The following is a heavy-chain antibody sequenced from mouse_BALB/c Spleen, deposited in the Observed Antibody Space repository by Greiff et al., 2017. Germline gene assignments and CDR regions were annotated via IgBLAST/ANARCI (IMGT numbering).Heavy chain of an antibody. Sequence: QVQLQQSGAELARPGASVKLSCKASGYTFTSYWMQWVKQRPGQGLEWIGAIYPGDGDTRYTQKFKGKATLTADKSSSTAYMQLSSLASEDSAVYYCARSPYRYGDWYFDVWGAGTTVTVSS. J-gene: IGHJ1*01. D-gene: IGHD2-14*01. V-gene: IGHV1-87*01. CDR2: IYPGDGDT. CDR3: ARSPYRYGDWYFDV. CDR1: GYTFTSYW.